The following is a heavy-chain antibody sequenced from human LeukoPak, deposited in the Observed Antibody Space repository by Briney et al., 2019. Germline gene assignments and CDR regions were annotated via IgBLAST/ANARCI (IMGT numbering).Heavy chain of an antibody. J-gene: IGHJ4*02. CDR1: GFIFDNFG. V-gene: IGHV3-23*01. D-gene: IGHD3-10*01. CDR2: ISASGHST. Sequence: QAGGSLRLSCAASGFIFDNFGMTWVRQAAGKGLEWVSRISASGHSTTCADSVKGRITISRDNSKNTLFLQVHSLRDDDTAVYYRARVDNMVRGIIAYWGQGTPVTVSS. CDR3: ARVDNMVRGIIAY.